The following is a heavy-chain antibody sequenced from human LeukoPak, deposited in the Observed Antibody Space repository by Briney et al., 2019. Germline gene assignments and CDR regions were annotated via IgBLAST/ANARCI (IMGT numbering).Heavy chain of an antibody. CDR3: ARDMTTVTHEWFDP. D-gene: IGHD4-17*01. CDR1: GTTFNGYY. CDR2: NSPNGAAA. V-gene: IGHV1-46*02. J-gene: IGHJ5*02. Sequence: ASVKVSCKTSGTTFNGYYIHWVRLAPGQGLEWMGWNSPNGAAANYAQKFQGRVTMTRDTSTSTVYMELSSLRSEDTAVYYCARDMTTVTHEWFDPWGQGTLVTVSS.